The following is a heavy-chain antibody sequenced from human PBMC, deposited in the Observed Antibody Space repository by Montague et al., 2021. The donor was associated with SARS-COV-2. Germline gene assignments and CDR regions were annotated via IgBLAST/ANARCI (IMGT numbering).Heavy chain of an antibody. CDR3: ARGRTDLGAYYDFWSGYYWSGQNWLDP. CDR1: GGSFRGYY. Sequence: SETLSLTCAVYGGSFRGYYWSWIRQPPGKGLEWIGEINHSGSTNYNPSLKSRVTISVDTSKNQFSLKLSSVTAADTAVYYCARGRTDLGAYYDFWSGYYWSGQNWLDPWGQGTLVTVSS. J-gene: IGHJ5*02. V-gene: IGHV4-34*01. D-gene: IGHD3-3*01. CDR2: INHSGST.